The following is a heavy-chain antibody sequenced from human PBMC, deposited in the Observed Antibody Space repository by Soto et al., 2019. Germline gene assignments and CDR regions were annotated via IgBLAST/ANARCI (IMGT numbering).Heavy chain of an antibody. CDR1: GFSLSTSGVG. CDR3: AHSIKYYYFWSGYYTSWFDP. Sequence: SGPTLVNPTQTLTLTCTFSGFSLSTSGVGVGWIRQPPGKALEWLALIYWDDDKRYSPSLKSRLTITKDTSKNQVVLTMTNMDPVDTATYYCAHSIKYYYFWSGYYTSWFDPWGQGTLVTVSS. V-gene: IGHV2-5*02. D-gene: IGHD3-3*01. J-gene: IGHJ5*02. CDR2: IYWDDDK.